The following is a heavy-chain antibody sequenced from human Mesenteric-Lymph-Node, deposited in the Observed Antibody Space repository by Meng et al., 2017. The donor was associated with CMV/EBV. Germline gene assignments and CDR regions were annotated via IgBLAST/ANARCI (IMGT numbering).Heavy chain of an antibody. D-gene: IGHD2-2*01. CDR1: GFTFSSYA. CDR3: AKKGPYCSTTSCPPDAFDI. Sequence: GESLKISCAASGFTFSSYAMHWVRQAPGKGLEWVAVISYDGSNKYYADSVKGRFTISRDNSKNTLYLQMNSLRAEDTAMYFCAKKGPYCSTTSCPPDAFDIWGQGTMVTVSS. J-gene: IGHJ3*02. V-gene: IGHV3-30-3*02. CDR2: ISYDGSNK.